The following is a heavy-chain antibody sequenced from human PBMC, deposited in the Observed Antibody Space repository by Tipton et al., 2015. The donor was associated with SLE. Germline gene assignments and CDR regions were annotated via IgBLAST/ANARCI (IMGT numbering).Heavy chain of an antibody. Sequence: TLSLTCAVSGYSISSGYYWGWIRQPPGKGLEWIGSIYHSGSTYYNPSLKSRVTISVDTSKNQFSLKLSSVTAADTAVYYCAGSNGDYFDYWGQGTLATVSS. CDR3: AGSNGDYFDY. CDR2: IYHSGST. V-gene: IGHV4-38-2*01. J-gene: IGHJ4*02. CDR1: GYSISSGYY. D-gene: IGHD4-17*01.